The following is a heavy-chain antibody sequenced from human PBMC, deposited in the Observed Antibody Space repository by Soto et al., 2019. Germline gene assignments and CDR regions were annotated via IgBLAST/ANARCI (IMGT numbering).Heavy chain of an antibody. D-gene: IGHD3-3*01. CDR2: IYYSGST. J-gene: IGHJ5*02. Sequence: SETLSLTCTVSGGSISSSSYYWGWIRQPPGKGLEWIGSIYYSGSTYYNPSLKSRVTISVDTSKNQFSLKLSSVTAADTAVYYCARHLDYDFWSGYYILATSWFDPWGQGTLVTVSS. V-gene: IGHV4-39*01. CDR1: GGSISSSSYY. CDR3: ARHLDYDFWSGYYILATSWFDP.